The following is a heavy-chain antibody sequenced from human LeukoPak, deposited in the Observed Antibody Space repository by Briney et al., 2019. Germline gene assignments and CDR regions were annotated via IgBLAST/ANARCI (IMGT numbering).Heavy chain of an antibody. CDR3: AREYSSTFDY. J-gene: IGHJ4*02. CDR1: GFTFSSYS. Sequence: RGSLRLTCAASGFTFSSYSMNWVRQAPGKGLEWVSYISSSSSTIYYADSVKGRFTISRDNAKNSLYLQMNSLRAEDTAVYYCAREYSSTFDYWGQGTLVTVSS. V-gene: IGHV3-48*01. D-gene: IGHD5-18*01. CDR2: ISSSSSTI.